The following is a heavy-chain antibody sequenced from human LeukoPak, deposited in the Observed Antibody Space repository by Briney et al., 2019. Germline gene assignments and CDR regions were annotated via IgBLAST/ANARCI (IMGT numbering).Heavy chain of an antibody. CDR1: GFTFSRNW. V-gene: IGHV3-74*01. J-gene: IGHJ4*02. Sequence: GGSLRLSCAASGFTFSRNWMYWVRQAPGKGLVWVSRINIDGSSTSYADSVKGRFTVSRDNADNTMFLQMNSVRDEDTAVYYCATKQWLAPPPDSWGQGTPVTVSS. CDR3: ATKQWLAPPPDS. D-gene: IGHD6-19*01. CDR2: INIDGSST.